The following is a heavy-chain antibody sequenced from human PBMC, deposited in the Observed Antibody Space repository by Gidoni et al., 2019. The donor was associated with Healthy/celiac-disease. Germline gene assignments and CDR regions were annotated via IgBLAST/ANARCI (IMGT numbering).Heavy chain of an antibody. CDR3: ASIIAAYVDY. CDR2: IYYSGST. D-gene: IGHD6-6*01. J-gene: IGHJ4*02. Sequence: QLQLHEAFPGLVKPSETLSLTCTVSGGSSSSSRYYWCWIRQPPGKGLEWIGSIYYSGSTYYNPSLKSRVTISVDTSKNQFSLKLSSVTAAETAVYYCASIIAAYVDYWGQGTLVTVSS. V-gene: IGHV4-39*01. CDR1: GGSSSSSRYY.